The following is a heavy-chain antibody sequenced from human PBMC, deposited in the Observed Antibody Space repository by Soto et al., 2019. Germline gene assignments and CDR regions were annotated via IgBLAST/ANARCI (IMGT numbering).Heavy chain of an antibody. CDR2: INAGNGNT. CDR3: ASTSGYYVYDY. CDR1: GYTFTSYA. Sequence: QVQLVQSGAAVKKPGASVNVSCKASGYTFTSYAMHWVRQAPGQRLEWMGWINAGNGNTKYSQKFQGRVTITRDTSASTAYIQLSSLRSEDTAVYYCASTSGYYVYDYWGQGTLVTVSS. V-gene: IGHV1-3*01. J-gene: IGHJ4*02. D-gene: IGHD3-22*01.